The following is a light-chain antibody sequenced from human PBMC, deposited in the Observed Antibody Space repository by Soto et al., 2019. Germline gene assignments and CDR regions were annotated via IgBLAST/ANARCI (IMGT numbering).Light chain of an antibody. V-gene: IGLV2-14*03. Sequence: QSALTQVASASGSPGQSITISCTGTSSDVGGYNSVSWYHQHPGKAPKLMIYNVDDRPSGVSNRFSGSKSGNTASLTNSAIQADDEANDYCSSYSDSSTVVFGAGTKLTVL. CDR3: SSYSDSSTVV. CDR2: NVD. CDR1: SSDVGGYNS. J-gene: IGLJ2*01.